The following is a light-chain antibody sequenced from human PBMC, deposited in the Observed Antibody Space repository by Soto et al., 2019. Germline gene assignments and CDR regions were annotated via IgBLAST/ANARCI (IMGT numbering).Light chain of an antibody. J-gene: IGKJ2*01. CDR1: QSVSSN. V-gene: IGKV3-15*01. Sequence: EIVMTQSPATLSVSPGERATLPCRASQSVSSNLAWYQQKPGQAPRLLIYGASTRATGIPARFSGSGSGTDFTLTISSLQSEDFAVYYCQQYSSWPPITFGQGTKVDIK. CDR2: GAS. CDR3: QQYSSWPPIT.